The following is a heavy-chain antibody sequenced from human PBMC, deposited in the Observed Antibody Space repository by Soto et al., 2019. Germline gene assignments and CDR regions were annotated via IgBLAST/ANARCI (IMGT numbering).Heavy chain of an antibody. V-gene: IGHV3-15*01. CDR1: GFTFSQAW. J-gene: IGHJ4*02. CDR2: IKSKTDGGTT. CDR3: TTEGPGYSNGYLDY. Sequence: PGGSLRLSGAASGFTFSQAWMRWVRQTPGKGLEWVDRIKSKTDGGTTDYAAPVKGRLTISRDDSKSTLYLQMNSLKTEDTAVYYWTTEGPGYSNGYLDYWGQGA. D-gene: IGHD5-18*01.